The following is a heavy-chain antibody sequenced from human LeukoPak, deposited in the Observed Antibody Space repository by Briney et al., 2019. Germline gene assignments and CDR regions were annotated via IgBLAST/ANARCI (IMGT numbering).Heavy chain of an antibody. CDR1: GYTFTSYS. D-gene: IGHD3-22*01. CDR2: INTNTGNP. J-gene: IGHJ5*02. V-gene: IGHV7-4-1*02. CDR3: ATRMSDSPA. Sequence: GASVKVSRKASGYTFTSYSMNWVRQAPGQGLEWMGWINTNTGNPTYAQGFTGRFVFSLDTSVDTAYLQISSLKAEDTAVYYCATRMSDSPAWGQGTLVTVSS.